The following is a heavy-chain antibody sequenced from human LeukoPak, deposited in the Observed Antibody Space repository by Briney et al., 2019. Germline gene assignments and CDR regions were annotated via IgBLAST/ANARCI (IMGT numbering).Heavy chain of an antibody. D-gene: IGHD4-17*01. V-gene: IGHV3-23*01. CDR1: GFIFSNYG. J-gene: IGHJ6*03. Sequence: GGSLRLSCAASGFIFSNYGMNWVRQAPGKGLEWVSAISGSGGSTYYADSVKGRFTISRDNSKNTLYLQMNSLRAEDTAVYYCAKSSGYGDYDYYYYYMDVWGKGTTVTVSS. CDR2: ISGSGGST. CDR3: AKSSGYGDYDYYYYYMDV.